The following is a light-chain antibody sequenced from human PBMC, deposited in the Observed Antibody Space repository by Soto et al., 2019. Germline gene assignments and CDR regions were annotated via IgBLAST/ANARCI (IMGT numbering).Light chain of an antibody. CDR1: QNINTW. J-gene: IGKJ1*01. CDR3: QQYNSYWT. Sequence: DIQITQSPSTLSASVGDRVTITCRASQNINTWLAWYQQKPGKAPNLLIYKASTLESGVPSRFNGSGSGTEFTLTISSLQPADFATYYCQQYNSYWTFGPGTKV. V-gene: IGKV1-5*03. CDR2: KAS.